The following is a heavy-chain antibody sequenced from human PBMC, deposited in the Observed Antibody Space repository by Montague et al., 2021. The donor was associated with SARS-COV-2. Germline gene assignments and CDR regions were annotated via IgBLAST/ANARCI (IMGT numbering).Heavy chain of an antibody. CDR2: TYYRSKWFH. D-gene: IGHD6-19*01. V-gene: IGHV6-1*01. Sequence: CAISGDSVSSNSAAWNWIRQSPSRGLEWLGRTYYRSKWFHDYAISVKSRIIINPDTSKNQFSLQLNSVTPEDTAVYYCANFAVSGTTADYWGQGILVTVSS. CDR3: ANFAVSGTTADY. CDR1: GDSVSSNSAA. J-gene: IGHJ4*02.